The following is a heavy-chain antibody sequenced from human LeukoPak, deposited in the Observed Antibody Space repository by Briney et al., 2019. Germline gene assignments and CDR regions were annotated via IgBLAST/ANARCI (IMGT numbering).Heavy chain of an antibody. Sequence: SETLSLTCTVSGGYISSSSYYWGWIRPPPGKGLEWIGSIYYSGSTYYNPSLKSRVTISVDTSKNPFSLKLSSVTAADTAVYYCARPRRIGYSGYDDGDYWGQGTLVTVSS. D-gene: IGHD5-12*01. CDR3: ARPRRIGYSGYDDGDY. V-gene: IGHV4-39*01. CDR1: GGYISSSSYY. J-gene: IGHJ4*02. CDR2: IYYSGST.